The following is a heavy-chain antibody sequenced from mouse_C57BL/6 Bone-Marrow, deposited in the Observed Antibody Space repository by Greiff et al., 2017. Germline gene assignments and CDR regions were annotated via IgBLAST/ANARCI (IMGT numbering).Heavy chain of an antibody. CDR2: ISSGGDYI. D-gene: IGHD2-3*01. CDR1: GFTFSSYA. Sequence: EVMLVESGEGLVKPGGSLKLSCAASGFTFSSYAMSWVRQTPEKRLEWVAYISSGGDYIYYADTVKGRFTISRDNARNTLYLQMSSLKSEDTAMYYCTRDGYYWFAYGGQGTLVTVSA. V-gene: IGHV5-9-1*02. CDR3: TRDGYYWFAY. J-gene: IGHJ3*01.